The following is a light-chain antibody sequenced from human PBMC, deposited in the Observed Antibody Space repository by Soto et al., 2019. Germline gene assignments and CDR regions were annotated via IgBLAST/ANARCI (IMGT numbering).Light chain of an antibody. V-gene: IGLV3-1*01. CDR1: KLGDRN. CDR2: QDS. Sequence: SYELTQPPSVSVSPGQTASITCSGDKLGDRNTCWYQKKPGHSPVLVIYQDSKRPSGIPERFSGSNSGNTATLTISGTQAMDEADYYCQAWDSSTVVFGGGTKLTVL. CDR3: QAWDSSTVV. J-gene: IGLJ2*01.